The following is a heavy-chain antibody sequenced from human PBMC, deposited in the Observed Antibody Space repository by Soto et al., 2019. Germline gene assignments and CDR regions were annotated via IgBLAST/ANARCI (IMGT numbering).Heavy chain of an antibody. V-gene: IGHV3-23*01. Sequence: EVQLLESGGGLVQPGGSLRLSCAASGFTFSIYAMNWVRQAPGKGLEWVSDISGSGGSTYYADSVKGRFTISRDNSKNPLYLQMNSLRAEDTAVYYCARRRVGWYFDLWGRGTLVTVSS. D-gene: IGHD1-26*01. CDR3: ARRRVGWYFDL. CDR1: GFTFSIYA. J-gene: IGHJ2*01. CDR2: ISGSGGST.